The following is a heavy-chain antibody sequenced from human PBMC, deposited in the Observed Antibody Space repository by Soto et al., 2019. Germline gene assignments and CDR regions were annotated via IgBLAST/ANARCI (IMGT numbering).Heavy chain of an antibody. CDR3: ARQIYDSDTGPNFQYYFDS. D-gene: IGHD3-22*01. V-gene: IGHV5-10-1*01. CDR2: IDPSDSQT. Sequence: GESLKISCKGSGYSFAGYWITWVRQKPGKGLEWMGRIDPSDSQTYYSPSFRGHVTISVTKSITTVFLQWSSLRASDTAMYYCARQIYDSDTGPNFQYYFDSWGQGTPVTDSS. J-gene: IGHJ4*02. CDR1: GYSFAGYW.